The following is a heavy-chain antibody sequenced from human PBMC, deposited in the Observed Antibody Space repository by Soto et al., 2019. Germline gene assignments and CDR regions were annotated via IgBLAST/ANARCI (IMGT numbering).Heavy chain of an antibody. CDR2: IIPIFGTA. CDR1: GGTFSSYA. V-gene: IGHV1-69*01. Sequence: QVQLVQSGAEVKKPGSSVKVSCKASGGTFSSYAISWVRQAPGQGLEWMGGIIPIFGTANYAQKFQGRVTMTADESTSTAYMELSSLRSEDTAVYYCARVPSYYYDSSGYSCHFDIWGQGTMVTVSS. CDR3: ARVPSYYYDSSGYSCHFDI. J-gene: IGHJ3*02. D-gene: IGHD3-22*01.